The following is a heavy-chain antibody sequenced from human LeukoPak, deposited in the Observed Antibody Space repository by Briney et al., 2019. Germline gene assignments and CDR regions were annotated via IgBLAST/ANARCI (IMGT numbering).Heavy chain of an antibody. D-gene: IGHD1-26*01. CDR3: AASLVWSYAGYFDY. J-gene: IGHJ4*02. V-gene: IGHV3-23*01. CDR2: ISGSGGST. Sequence: PGGSLRLSCAASGFTFSSYAMSWVRQAPGKGLEWVSAISGSGGSTYYADSVKGRFTISRDNSKNTLYLQMNSLRAEDTAVYYCAASLVWSYAGYFDYWGQGTLVTVSS. CDR1: GFTFSSYA.